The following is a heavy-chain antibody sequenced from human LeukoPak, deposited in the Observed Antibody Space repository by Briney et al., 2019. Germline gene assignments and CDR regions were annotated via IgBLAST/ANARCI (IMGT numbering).Heavy chain of an antibody. CDR2: LSNSGST. CDR3: ARLPIAAGTYYFVY. D-gene: IGHD6-13*01. CDR1: GGSITSNSLY. J-gene: IGHJ4*02. V-gene: IGHV4-39*02. Sequence: SETLSLTCTVSGGSITSNSLYWGWIRQPPGKGLEWIGTLSNSGSTYYNPSLKSRVTISVDTSKNHFSLRLSSVTAADTAVYYCARLPIAAGTYYFVYWGQGTLVTVSS.